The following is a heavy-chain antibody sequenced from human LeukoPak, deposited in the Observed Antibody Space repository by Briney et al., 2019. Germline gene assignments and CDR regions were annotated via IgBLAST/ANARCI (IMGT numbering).Heavy chain of an antibody. CDR3: AREPRITMIVVGNDAFDI. D-gene: IGHD3-22*01. J-gene: IGHJ3*02. Sequence: ASVKVSCKASGYTFTGYYMHWVRQAPGQGLEWMGWINPNSGGTNYAQKFQGRVTMTRDMSISTAYMELSRLRSDDTAVYYCAREPRITMIVVGNDAFDIWGQGTMVTVSS. CDR1: GYTFTGYY. CDR2: INPNSGGT. V-gene: IGHV1-2*02.